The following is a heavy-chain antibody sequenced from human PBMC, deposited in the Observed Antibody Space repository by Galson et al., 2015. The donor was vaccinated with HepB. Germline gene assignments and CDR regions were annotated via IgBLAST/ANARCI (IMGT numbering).Heavy chain of an antibody. J-gene: IGHJ4*02. CDR2: ISDNSGEI. CDR1: GFTFSNYA. D-gene: IGHD6-19*01. Sequence: SLRLSCAASGFTFSNYAMAWVRQAPGKGLEWVSTISDNSGEIHFADSVKGRFTISRDNSKNTLYLQMNSLRAEDTALYYCAKDPYLYSALAGTMAGFDYWGQGTLVTVSS. CDR3: AKDPYLYSALAGTMAGFDY. V-gene: IGHV3-23*01.